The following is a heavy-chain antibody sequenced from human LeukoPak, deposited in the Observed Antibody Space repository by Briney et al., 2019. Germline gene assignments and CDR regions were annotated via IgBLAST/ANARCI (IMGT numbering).Heavy chain of an antibody. CDR3: ARASNWNYSYYYYYMDV. CDR1: GFTVSSNY. Sequence: PGGSLRLSCAASGFTVSSNYMSWVRQAPGKGLEWVSVIYSGSSTYYADSVKGRFTISRDNSKNTLYLQMNSLRAEDTAVYYCARASNWNYSYYYYYMDVWGKGTTVTVSS. J-gene: IGHJ6*03. CDR2: IYSGSST. V-gene: IGHV3-66*02. D-gene: IGHD1-7*01.